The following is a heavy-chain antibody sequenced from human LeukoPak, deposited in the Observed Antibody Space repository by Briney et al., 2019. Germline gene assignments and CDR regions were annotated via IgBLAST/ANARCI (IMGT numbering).Heavy chain of an antibody. V-gene: IGHV1-18*01. D-gene: IGHD3-16*01. Sequence: ASVKVSCKAAGYTFTSYGVSWVRQAPGQGLEWMGWISAYNGNTHYAQKLQGRVTLTTDTSTSTAYMELRSLTSDDTAVYFCARDTKTTTMAGGNDYWGQGTLVTVSS. CDR1: GYTFTSYG. CDR2: ISAYNGNT. CDR3: ARDTKTTTMAGGNDY. J-gene: IGHJ4*02.